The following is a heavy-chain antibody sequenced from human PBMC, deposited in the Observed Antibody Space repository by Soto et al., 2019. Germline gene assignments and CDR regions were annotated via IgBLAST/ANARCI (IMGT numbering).Heavy chain of an antibody. J-gene: IGHJ4*02. CDR2: ISGSGGST. V-gene: IGHV3-23*01. CDR3: AKASGSSGLFDY. Sequence: EVQLLESGGGLVQPGGSLRLSCAVSGFTFSNYAMSWVRQAPGKGLEWVSVISGSGGSTFYADSVKGRFTISRDNSKKTLHLPINSLRAEDTAVYYCAKASGSSGLFDYWGQGTLVAVSS. D-gene: IGHD6-6*01. CDR1: GFTFSNYA.